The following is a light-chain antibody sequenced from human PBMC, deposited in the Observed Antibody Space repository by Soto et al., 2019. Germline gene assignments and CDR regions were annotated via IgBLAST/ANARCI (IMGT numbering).Light chain of an antibody. J-gene: IGLJ2*01. V-gene: IGLV2-14*01. Sequence: QSALTQPASVSGSPGQSITISCTGTSSDVGGYKYVSWYQQHPDKAPKLIIFEVSNRPSGISSRFSGSKSGNTASLTISGLQAEDGADYYCASYTSSSTSVIFGRGTQLTAL. CDR2: EVS. CDR3: ASYTSSSTSVI. CDR1: SSDVGGYKY.